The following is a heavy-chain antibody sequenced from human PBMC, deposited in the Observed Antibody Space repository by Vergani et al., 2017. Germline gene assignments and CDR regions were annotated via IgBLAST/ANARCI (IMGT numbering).Heavy chain of an antibody. Sequence: QVQLQESGPGLVKPSETLSLTCTVSGGSISSYYWSWIRQPPGKGLEWIGYIYYSGSTNYNPSLKSRVTISVDTSKNQFSLKLSSVTAADTAVYYCAVTGYSYYYYMDVWGKGP. J-gene: IGHJ6*03. D-gene: IGHD2-21*02. CDR1: GGSISSYY. CDR2: IYYSGST. CDR3: AVTGYSYYYYMDV. V-gene: IGHV4-59*01.